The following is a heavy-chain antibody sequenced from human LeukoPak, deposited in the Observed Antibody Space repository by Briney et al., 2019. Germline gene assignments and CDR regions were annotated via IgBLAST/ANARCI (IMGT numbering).Heavy chain of an antibody. V-gene: IGHV1-18*01. CDR3: ARDLLDFWSAPTYLDY. J-gene: IGHJ4*02. D-gene: IGHD3-3*01. CDR2: ISAYDGNT. Sequence: ASVKVSCKTSGYTFTSYGISWVRQAPGQGLEWMGWISAYDGNTDYVQKFQGRVNMTKDTITSTVYMELTNLRSDDTAVYYCARDLLDFWSAPTYLDYWGQGTLVTVSS. CDR1: GYTFTSYG.